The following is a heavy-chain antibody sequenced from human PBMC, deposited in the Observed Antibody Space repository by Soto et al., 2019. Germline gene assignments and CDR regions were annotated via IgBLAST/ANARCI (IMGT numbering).Heavy chain of an antibody. V-gene: IGHV1-8*01. CDR2: MNPNSGNT. J-gene: IGHJ4*02. CDR1: GYTFTSYD. CDR3: ARGLSKEGLVNY. D-gene: IGHD2-21*01. Sequence: ASVKVSCKASGYTFTSYDINWVRQATGQGLEWMGWMNPNSGNTGYAQKFQGRVTMTRNTSISTAYMELSSLRSEDTAVYYCARGLSKEGLVNYWGQGTLVTVSS.